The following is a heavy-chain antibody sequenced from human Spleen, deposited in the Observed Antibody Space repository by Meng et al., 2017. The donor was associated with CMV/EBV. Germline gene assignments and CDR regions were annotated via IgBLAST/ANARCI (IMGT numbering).Heavy chain of an antibody. Sequence: GGSLRLSCAASGFTFSSYNMNWVRQAPGKGLEWVSHISSSSGTINYADSVKGRFTISRDNSKNTLYLQMNSLRAEDTAVYYCARALSGYSYGFYYYYGMDVWGQGTTVTVSS. D-gene: IGHD5-18*01. V-gene: IGHV3-48*01. J-gene: IGHJ6*02. CDR3: ARALSGYSYGFYYYYGMDV. CDR2: ISSSSGTI. CDR1: GFTFSSYN.